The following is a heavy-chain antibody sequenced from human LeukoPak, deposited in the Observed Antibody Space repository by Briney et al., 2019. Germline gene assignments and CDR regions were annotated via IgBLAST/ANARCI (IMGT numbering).Heavy chain of an antibody. CDR1: GFTFDDYG. V-gene: IGHV3-20*04. J-gene: IGHJ4*02. CDR3: ARERRYYDSSGYSNLYYFDY. Sequence: PGGSLRLSCAASGFTFDDYGMSWVRQAPGKGLEWVSGINWNGGSTGYADSVKGRFTISRDNAKNSLYLQMNSLRAEDTALYYCARERRYYDSSGYSNLYYFDYWGQGTLVTVSS. CDR2: INWNGGST. D-gene: IGHD3-22*01.